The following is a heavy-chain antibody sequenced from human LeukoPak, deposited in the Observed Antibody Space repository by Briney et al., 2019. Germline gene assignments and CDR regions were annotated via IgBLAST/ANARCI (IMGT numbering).Heavy chain of an antibody. J-gene: IGHJ4*02. Sequence: GGSLRLSCAASGFTFSSYGMHWVRQAPGKGLEWVAVISYDGSNKYYADSVKSRFTISRDNSKNTLYLQMNSLRAEDTAVYYCALPAYWGQGTLVTVSS. CDR2: ISYDGSNK. V-gene: IGHV3-30*03. CDR3: ALPAY. CDR1: GFTFSSYG.